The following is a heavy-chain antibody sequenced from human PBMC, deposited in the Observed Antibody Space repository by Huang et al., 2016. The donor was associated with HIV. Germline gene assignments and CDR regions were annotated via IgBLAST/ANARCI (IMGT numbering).Heavy chain of an antibody. CDR3: ASGPNSARTLDF. D-gene: IGHD6-6*01. CDR1: GGSFTGYY. J-gene: IGHJ4*02. V-gene: IGHV4-34*01. CDR2: IDQSGST. Sequence: QVQLQQWGAGLFNPSETLSLTCAVYGGSFTGYYWSWFRQPPGQGLEWIWEIDQSGSTNYSPYRKGRVTMSVDTSKNQFSLKLISVTAADTAMYYWASGPNSARTLDFWGQGTLVTVSS.